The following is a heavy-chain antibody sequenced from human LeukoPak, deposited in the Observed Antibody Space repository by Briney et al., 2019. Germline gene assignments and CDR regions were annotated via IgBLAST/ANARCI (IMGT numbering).Heavy chain of an antibody. CDR2: ISGNGDNT. V-gene: IGHV3-23*01. Sequence: GGSLRLSCAASGFTFSSYGMSWVRQAPGKGLEWVSAISGNGDNTYYADSVKGRFTISRDNSKNTLFLQMNSLRAEDTAVYYCAKDRSCSGSSCNVGSWGQGTMVTVSS. CDR1: GFTFSSYG. D-gene: IGHD2-2*01. CDR3: AKDRSCSGSSCNVGS. J-gene: IGHJ3*01.